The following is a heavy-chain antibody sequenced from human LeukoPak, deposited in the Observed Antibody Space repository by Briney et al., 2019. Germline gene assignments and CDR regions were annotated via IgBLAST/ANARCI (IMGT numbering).Heavy chain of an antibody. Sequence: ASVKVSCKASGYTFTGYYMHWVRQAPGQGLEWMGWINPNSGGTNYAQKFQGRVTMTRDTSISTAYMELSRLRSDDTAVYYCAREKGKYSSSWYSRGNWFDPWGQGTLVTVSS. CDR1: GYTFTGYY. V-gene: IGHV1-2*02. CDR2: INPNSGGT. J-gene: IGHJ5*02. CDR3: AREKGKYSSSWYSRGNWFDP. D-gene: IGHD6-13*01.